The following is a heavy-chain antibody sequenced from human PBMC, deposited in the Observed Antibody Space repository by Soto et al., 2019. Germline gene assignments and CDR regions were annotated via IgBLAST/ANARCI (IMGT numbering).Heavy chain of an antibody. J-gene: IGHJ4*02. D-gene: IGHD3-3*01. CDR1: GYTFTTYA. CDR3: ARGPTFVIRSFFDY. V-gene: IGHV1-3*04. Sequence: ASVRVSCKASGYTFTTYAIHWVRQAPGQRPEWMGWINTGKGNTRYSQKFQGRVTFARDTLATTVYLELSSLKSEDTAEYYCARGPTFVIRSFFDYWGQRSLVTVCS. CDR2: INTGKGNT.